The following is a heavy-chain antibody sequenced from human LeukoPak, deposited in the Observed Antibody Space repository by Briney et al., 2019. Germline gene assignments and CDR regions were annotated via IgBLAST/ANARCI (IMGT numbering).Heavy chain of an antibody. V-gene: IGHV1-18*01. CDR1: GYTFTSYG. D-gene: IGHD1-26*01. CDR2: ISAYNGNT. Sequence: ASVKVSCKASGYTFTSYGISWVRQAPGQGLEWMGWISAYNGNTNYAQKLQGRVTMTTDASTSTAYMELRSLRSDDTAVYYCARDSGSYYTARGDYWGQGTLVTVSS. J-gene: IGHJ4*02. CDR3: ARDSGSYYTARGDY.